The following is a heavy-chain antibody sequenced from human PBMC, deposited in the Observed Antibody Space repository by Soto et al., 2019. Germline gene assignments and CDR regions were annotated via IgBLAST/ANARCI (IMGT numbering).Heavy chain of an antibody. CDR1: GFTFSSYA. CDR3: AKGGGITIFGSGRGP. CDR2: ISGSGGST. D-gene: IGHD3-3*01. J-gene: IGHJ3*01. Sequence: GGSLRLSCAASGFTFSSYAMSWVRQAPGKGLEWVSAISGSGGSTYYADSVKGRFTISRDNSKNTLYLQMNSLRAEDTAVYYWAKGGGITIFGSGRGPWGQGTMVTVSS. V-gene: IGHV3-23*01.